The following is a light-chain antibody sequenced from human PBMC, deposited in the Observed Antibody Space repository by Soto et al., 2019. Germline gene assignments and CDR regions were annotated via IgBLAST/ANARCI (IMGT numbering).Light chain of an antibody. Sequence: EIVLTQSPGTLSLSPGERATLSCRASQSVSSSYLAWYQQKPGQAPRLLLYGASSRATDIPDRFSGSGSGTDFTLTISRLEPEDFAVYYCQQYGSSPPWTFGQGTKVDIK. CDR3: QQYGSSPPWT. V-gene: IGKV3-20*01. CDR2: GAS. CDR1: QSVSSSY. J-gene: IGKJ1*01.